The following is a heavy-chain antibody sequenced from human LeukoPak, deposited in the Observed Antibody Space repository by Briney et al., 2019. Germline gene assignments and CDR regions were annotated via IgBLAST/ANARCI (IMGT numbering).Heavy chain of an antibody. CDR1: GYTFTSYG. V-gene: IGHV1-18*01. CDR3: AIDLPTRTEQQLVRSYYYYGMDV. J-gene: IGHJ6*02. Sequence: GASVKVSCKASGYTFTSYGISWVRQAPGQGLEGMGWISAYNGNTNYAQKLQGRVTMTTDTSTSTAYMELRSLRSDDTAVYYCAIDLPTRTEQQLVRSYYYYGMDVWGQGTTVTVSS. CDR2: ISAYNGNT. D-gene: IGHD6-13*01.